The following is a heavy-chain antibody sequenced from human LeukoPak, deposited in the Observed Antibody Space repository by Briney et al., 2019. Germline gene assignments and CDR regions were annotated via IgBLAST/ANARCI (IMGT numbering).Heavy chain of an antibody. CDR3: ARAPRYSGSYYAPKFYFDY. D-gene: IGHD1-26*01. V-gene: IGHV4-59*01. J-gene: IGHJ4*02. Sequence: SETLSLTFIVSGRSISSYYWGWVRQPPGNGLEWIVYIYKSGITNHNPSLKSRVTISVDTSKNQFSLKLSSVTAADTAVYYCARAPRYSGSYYAPKFYFDYWGQGTLVTVSS. CDR2: IYKSGIT. CDR1: GRSISSYY.